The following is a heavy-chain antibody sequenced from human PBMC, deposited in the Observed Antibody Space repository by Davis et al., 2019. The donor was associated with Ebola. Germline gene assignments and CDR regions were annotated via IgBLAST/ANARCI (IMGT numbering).Heavy chain of an antibody. V-gene: IGHV1-69*04. CDR3: ARENIAAAGTWYYYYGMDV. Sequence: AASVKVSCKASGGTFSSYAISWVRQAPGQGLEWMGRIIPILGIANYAQKFQGRVTITADKSTSTAYMELSSLRSEDTAVYYCARENIAAAGTWYYYYGMDVWGQGTTVTVSS. J-gene: IGHJ6*02. D-gene: IGHD6-13*01. CDR2: IIPILGIA. CDR1: GGTFSSYA.